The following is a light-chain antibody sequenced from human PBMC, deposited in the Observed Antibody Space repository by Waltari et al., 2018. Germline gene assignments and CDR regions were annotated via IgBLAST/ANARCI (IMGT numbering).Light chain of an antibody. Sequence: DIVMTQSPLSLAVTPGEPASLSCRSSQGLLQSNGYKYLDWYLQKQGQSPQLLIYLGSNRASGVPDRFSGSGSGTDFTLKISRVEAEDVGIYFCMQGLQTPTFGQGTRLEIK. CDR2: LGS. J-gene: IGKJ5*01. CDR1: QGLLQSNGYKY. CDR3: MQGLQTPT. V-gene: IGKV2-28*01.